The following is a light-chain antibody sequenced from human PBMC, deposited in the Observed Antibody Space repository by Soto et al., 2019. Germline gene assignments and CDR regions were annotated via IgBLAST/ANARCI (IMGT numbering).Light chain of an antibody. J-gene: IGLJ2*01. V-gene: IGLV1-47*01. CDR3: VSWDGSLNSLL. CDR2: GTH. CDR1: SANIGSNC. Sequence: QSVLTQPPSSSGTPGLRVAISCAGSSANIGSNCVYWYQHLPGAAPKLLIYGTHQRPSGVPDRFSASKSGASASLAISGLRTQDEADYYCVSWDGSLNSLLFGGGTQLTVL.